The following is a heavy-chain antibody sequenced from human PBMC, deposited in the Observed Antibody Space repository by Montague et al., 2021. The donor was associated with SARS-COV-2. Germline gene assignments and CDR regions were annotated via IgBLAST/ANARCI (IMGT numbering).Heavy chain of an antibody. V-gene: IGHV4-39*02. CDR2: ISYSGST. D-gene: IGHD3-10*01. CDR3: ARLWDFYGSHSYKNSWFDP. J-gene: IGHJ5*02. Sequence: SETLSLTCTVSAGSISTNSYYWAWLRQPPGKGLEWIGSISYSGSTYFNPSLESRLTMSVDTSKNHVSLKLSSVTDADTAVCSCARLWDFYGSHSYKNSWFDPWGQGTLVTVSS. CDR1: AGSISTNSYY.